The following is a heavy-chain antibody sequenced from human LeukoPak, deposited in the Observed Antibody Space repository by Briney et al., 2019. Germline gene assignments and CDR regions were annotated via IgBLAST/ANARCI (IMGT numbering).Heavy chain of an antibody. J-gene: IGHJ6*02. CDR2: IYYSGST. V-gene: IGHV4-59*01. CDR3: ARGPQLLPLKYYYYYGMDV. CDR1: GGSISSYY. D-gene: IGHD2-2*01. Sequence: NPSETLSLTCTVSGGSISSYYWSWIRQPPGKGLEWIGYIYYSGSTNYNPSLKSRVTISVDTSKNQFSLKLSSVTAADTAVYYCARGPQLLPLKYYYYYGMDVWGQGTTVTVSS.